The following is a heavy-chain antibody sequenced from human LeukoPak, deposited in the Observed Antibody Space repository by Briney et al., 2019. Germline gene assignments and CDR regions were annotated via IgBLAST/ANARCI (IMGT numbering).Heavy chain of an antibody. CDR1: GXTFSDYY. D-gene: IGHD4-17*01. CDR3: ARPLSYGDHVGPDY. J-gene: IGHJ4*02. CDR2: ISSSSSYT. V-gene: IGHV3-11*03. Sequence: GGSLRLSCAASGXTFSDYYMSWIRQAPGKGLEWVFYISSSSSYTNYADSVKGRFTISRDNAKNSLYLQMNSLRAEDTAVYYCARPLSYGDHVGPDYWGQGTLVTVSS.